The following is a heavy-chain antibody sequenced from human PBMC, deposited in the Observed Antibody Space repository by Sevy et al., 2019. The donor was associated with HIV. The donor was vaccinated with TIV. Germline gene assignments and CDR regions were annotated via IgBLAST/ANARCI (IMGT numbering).Heavy chain of an antibody. CDR3: AKDHCSGYSCYRGRFDY. Sequence: GGSLRLSCAASGFTFSSYGMHWVHQAPGKGLEWVAFIEFDGKNKNFADSVKGRFTTSRDNSKNTVFLQMDNLRDEDTAVYYCAKDHCSGYSCYRGRFDYWGQRTLVTVSS. CDR2: IEFDGKNK. CDR1: GFTFSSYG. V-gene: IGHV3-30*02. D-gene: IGHD2-15*01. J-gene: IGHJ4*02.